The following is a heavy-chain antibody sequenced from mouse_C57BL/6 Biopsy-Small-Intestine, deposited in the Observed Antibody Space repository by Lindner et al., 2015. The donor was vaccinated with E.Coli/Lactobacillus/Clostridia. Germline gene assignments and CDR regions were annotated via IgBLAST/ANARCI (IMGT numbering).Heavy chain of an antibody. Sequence: LQESGGGLVKPGGSRKLSCAASGFTFSDYGMYWVRQAPEKGLEWVAYISSGSSTIYYADTVKGRFTISRDNAKNTLFLQMTSLRSEDTAMYYCARDYSYYSYDSYYAMDYWGQGTSVTVSS. CDR3: ARDYSYYSYDSYYAMDY. CDR2: ISSGSSTI. J-gene: IGHJ4*01. D-gene: IGHD2-12*01. V-gene: IGHV5-17*01. CDR1: GFTFSDYG.